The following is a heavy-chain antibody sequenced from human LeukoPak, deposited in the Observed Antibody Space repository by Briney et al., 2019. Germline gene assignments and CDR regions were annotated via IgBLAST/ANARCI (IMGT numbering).Heavy chain of an antibody. Sequence: ASVKVSCKASGYTFSAYGINWVRLAPGQGLEWMASINPHKTNTLYAQKFQGRVTLTTDTSTSTAYMELRSLRSDDTAIYYCARRKYGVDYNGMDDWGQGTTVTVSS. CDR2: INPHKTNT. J-gene: IGHJ6*02. CDR1: GYTFSAYG. V-gene: IGHV1-18*01. D-gene: IGHD5/OR15-5a*01. CDR3: ARRKYGVDYNGMDD.